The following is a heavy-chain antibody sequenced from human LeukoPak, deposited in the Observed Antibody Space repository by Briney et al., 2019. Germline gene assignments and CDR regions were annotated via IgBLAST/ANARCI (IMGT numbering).Heavy chain of an antibody. CDR2: ISYDGSNK. D-gene: IGHD3-3*01. V-gene: IGHV3-30-3*01. J-gene: IGHJ4*02. CDR1: GFTFSSYA. CDR3: ARAPGDPYDFWSGYMLGYYFDY. Sequence: WGSLKLSCAASGFTFSSYAMHWVRQAPGKGLEWVAVISYDGSNKYYADSVKGRFTISRDNSKNTLYLQMNSLRAEDTAVYYCARAPGDPYDFWSGYMLGYYFDYWGQGTLVTVSS.